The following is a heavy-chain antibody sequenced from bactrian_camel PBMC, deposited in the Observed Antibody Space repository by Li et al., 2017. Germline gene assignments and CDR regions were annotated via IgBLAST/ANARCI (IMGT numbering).Heavy chain of an antibody. CDR3: AAWRDWDIQRRSQF. D-gene: IGHD1*01. Sequence: VQLVESGGGSVQVGGSLRLSCVASGDTLSNIVMAWARQDPGKEREFIAIIDNYGDTNYADSVKGRFTVSKDSAKNIMYLQMNNLKPEDSGPYYCAAWRDWDIQRRSQFWGRGTQVTVS. CDR2: IDNYGDT. CDR1: GDTLSNIV. V-gene: IGHV3S53*01. J-gene: IGHJ4*01.